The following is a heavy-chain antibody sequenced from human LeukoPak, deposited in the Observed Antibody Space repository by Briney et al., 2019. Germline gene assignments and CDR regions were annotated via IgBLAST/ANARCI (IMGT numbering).Heavy chain of an antibody. CDR1: GFTFSSYG. CDR2: IWYDGTNK. Sequence: GGSLRLSCAASGFTFSSYGMHWVRQAPGKGLEWVAAIWYDGTNKNYADSVKGRFTISRDNSKNTLYLQMNSLRAEDTAVYYCARSKGSEIRGAFDIWGQGTMVTVSS. J-gene: IGHJ3*02. CDR3: ARSKGSEIRGAFDI. V-gene: IGHV3-33*01.